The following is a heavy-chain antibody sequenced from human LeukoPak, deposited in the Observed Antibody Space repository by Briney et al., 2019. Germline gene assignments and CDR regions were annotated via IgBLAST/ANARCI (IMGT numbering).Heavy chain of an antibody. V-gene: IGHV1-18*01. CDR2: ISAYNGNT. CDR3: ARQNLRDSDAFDI. CDR1: GYAFTSYG. D-gene: IGHD2/OR15-2a*01. J-gene: IGHJ3*02. Sequence: ASVKVSGKASGYAFTSYGISWVRQAPGQWLEWMGWISAYNGNTNYAQKLQDRITMTTDTSTSTAYMELRSLRSDDTAVYYCARQNLRDSDAFDIWGQGTMVTVSS.